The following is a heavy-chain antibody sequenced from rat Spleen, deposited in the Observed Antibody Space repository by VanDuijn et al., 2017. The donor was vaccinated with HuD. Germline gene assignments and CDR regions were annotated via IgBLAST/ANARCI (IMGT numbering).Heavy chain of an antibody. J-gene: IGHJ3*01. Sequence: EVQLVESGGGLVQPGRSLKLSCAASGFTFSNYYMAWVRQAPTKGLEWVASISPSGGSTYYPDSVKGRLTISRDNAKSTQYLQMDSLRSEDTATYYCATDGIAAISTPFAYWGQGTLVTVSS. V-gene: IGHV5-27*01. CDR1: GFTFSNYY. CDR2: ISPSGGST. CDR3: ATDGIAAISTPFAY. D-gene: IGHD1-2*01.